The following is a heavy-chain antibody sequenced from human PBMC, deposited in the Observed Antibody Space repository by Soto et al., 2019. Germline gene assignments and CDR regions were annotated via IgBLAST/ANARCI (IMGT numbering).Heavy chain of an antibody. V-gene: IGHV3-23*01. D-gene: IGHD6-19*01. Sequence: GGSLRLSCAASGFTFSSYAMSWVRQAPGKGLEWVSAISGSGGSTYYADSVKGRFTISRDNSKNTLYLQMNSLRAEDTAVYYCATDSSGWPRGSYCGQRTLVTVSS. CDR1: GFTFSSYA. CDR2: ISGSGGST. CDR3: ATDSSGWPRGSY. J-gene: IGHJ4*02.